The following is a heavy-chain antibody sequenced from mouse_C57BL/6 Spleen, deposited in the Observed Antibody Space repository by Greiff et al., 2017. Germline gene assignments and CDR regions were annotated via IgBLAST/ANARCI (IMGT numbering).Heavy chain of an antibody. D-gene: IGHD4-1*01. CDR2: ISNLAYSI. Sequence: DVQLVESGGGLVQPGGSLKLSCAASGFTFSDYGMAWVRQAPRKGPEWVAFISNLAYSIYYADTVTGRFTISREKAKNTLYLEMSSLRSEDTAMYYCARHGNWDGTNAMDYWGQGTSVTVSS. V-gene: IGHV5-15*01. J-gene: IGHJ4*01. CDR1: GFTFSDYG. CDR3: ARHGNWDGTNAMDY.